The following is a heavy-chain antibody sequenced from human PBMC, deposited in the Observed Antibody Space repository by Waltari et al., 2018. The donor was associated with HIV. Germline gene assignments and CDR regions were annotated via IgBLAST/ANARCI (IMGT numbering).Heavy chain of an antibody. Sequence: QVQLQESGPGLVKPSETLSLPCTVSGCSISSYYWRWIRPPPGKGLEWIGYIYYRGITNYNPSLKSRVTISVDTSKNQFSLKLSSVTAADTAVYYCARGGYSGSYRDAFDIWGQGTMVTVSS. CDR3: ARGGYSGSYRDAFDI. CDR2: IYYRGIT. D-gene: IGHD1-26*01. CDR1: GCSISSYY. J-gene: IGHJ3*02. V-gene: IGHV4-59*01.